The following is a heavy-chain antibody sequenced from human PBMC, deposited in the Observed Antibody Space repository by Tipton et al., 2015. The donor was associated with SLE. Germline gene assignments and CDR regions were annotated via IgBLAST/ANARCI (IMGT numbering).Heavy chain of an antibody. J-gene: IGHJ4*02. CDR2: INHSGST. CDR1: GGSFSGYY. CDR3: ARGWGSWPYYFDY. Sequence: TLSLTCAVYGGSFSGYYWSWNRQPPGKGLEWIGEINHSGSTNYNPSLKSRVTISVHTSKNQYSLKLSSVTAADTAVYYCARGWGSWPYYFDYWGQGTLVTVSS. D-gene: IGHD6-13*01. V-gene: IGHV4-34*01.